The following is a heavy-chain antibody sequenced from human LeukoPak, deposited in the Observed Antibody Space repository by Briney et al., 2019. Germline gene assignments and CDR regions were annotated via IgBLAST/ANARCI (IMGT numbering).Heavy chain of an antibody. D-gene: IGHD5-18*01. V-gene: IGHV3-64*04. CDR1: GFTFSSYA. Sequence: GGSLRLSCSASGFTFSSYAMHWVRQAPGKGLEYVSAISSNGGSTYYADSVKGRFTISRDNSKNTLYLQMNSLRAEDTAVYYCAKETAERGYSYGFYYYYGMDVWGQGTTVTVSS. CDR3: AKETAERGYSYGFYYYYGMDV. J-gene: IGHJ6*02. CDR2: ISSNGGST.